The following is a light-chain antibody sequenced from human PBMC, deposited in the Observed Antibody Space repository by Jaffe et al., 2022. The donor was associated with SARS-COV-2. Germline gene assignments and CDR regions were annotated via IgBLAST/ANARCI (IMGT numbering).Light chain of an antibody. CDR1: SSDVGGYNY. J-gene: IGLJ3*02. CDR2: EVS. Sequence: QSALTQPASVSGSPGQSITISCTGTSSDVGGYNYVSWYQQYPGKAPKLMIYEVSNRPSGVPDRFSGSKSGNTASLTISGLQAEDEADYYCSSYTTSSTWVFGGGTKLTVL. CDR3: SSYTTSSTWV. V-gene: IGLV2-14*01.